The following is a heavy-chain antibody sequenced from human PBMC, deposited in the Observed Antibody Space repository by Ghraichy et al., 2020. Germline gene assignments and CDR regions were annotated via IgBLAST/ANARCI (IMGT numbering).Heavy chain of an antibody. Sequence: GGSLRLSCAASGFTFSSYWMSWVRQAPGKGLEWVANIKQDGSEKYYVDSVKGRFTISRDNAKNSLYLQMNSLRAEDTAVYYCARGWLVPSYYFDYWGQGTLVTVSS. V-gene: IGHV3-7*01. CDR2: IKQDGSEK. CDR3: ARGWLVPSYYFDY. J-gene: IGHJ4*02. CDR1: GFTFSSYW. D-gene: IGHD6-19*01.